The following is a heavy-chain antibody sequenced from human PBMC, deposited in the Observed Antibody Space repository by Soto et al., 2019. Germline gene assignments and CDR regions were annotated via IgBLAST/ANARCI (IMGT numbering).Heavy chain of an antibody. D-gene: IGHD3-22*01. CDR1: GFTFSTYG. V-gene: IGHV3-23*01. Sequence: GGSLRLSCASSGFTFSTYGMTWVRQAPGKGLEWVSSITGSGVSTYYADSVKGRFTISRDNSENTLNLQMNSLRAEDTAMYYCATVGCCSYDSAATGNSGFWRQGALVT. CDR3: ATVGCCSYDSAATGNSGF. J-gene: IGHJ1*01. CDR2: ITGSGVST.